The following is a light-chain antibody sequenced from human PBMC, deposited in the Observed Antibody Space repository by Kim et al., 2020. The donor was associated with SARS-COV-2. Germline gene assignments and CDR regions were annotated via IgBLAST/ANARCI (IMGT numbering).Light chain of an antibody. CDR1: QSVSSSY. V-gene: IGKV3-20*01. CDR2: GAS. CDR3: QQYGSSPRT. Sequence: SPGERATLSCRASQSVSSSYLAWYQQKPGQAPRLLIYGASSRATGIPDRFSGSGSGTDFTLTISRLEPEEFAVYFCQQYGSSPRTCGQGTKVDIK. J-gene: IGKJ1*01.